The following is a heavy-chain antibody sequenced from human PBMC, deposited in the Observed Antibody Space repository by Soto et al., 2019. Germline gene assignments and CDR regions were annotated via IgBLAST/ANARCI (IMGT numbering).Heavy chain of an antibody. J-gene: IGHJ6*02. Sequence: GGSLRLSCAASGFTCSSYGMHWVRQAPGKGLEWVAVISYDGSNKYYADSVKGRFTISRDNSKNTLYLQMNSLRAEDTAVYYCAKDFRPTGIRGVIIPYYYGMDVWGQGTTVTVSS. CDR1: GFTCSSYG. CDR3: AKDFRPTGIRGVIIPYYYGMDV. V-gene: IGHV3-30*18. D-gene: IGHD3-10*01. CDR2: ISYDGSNK.